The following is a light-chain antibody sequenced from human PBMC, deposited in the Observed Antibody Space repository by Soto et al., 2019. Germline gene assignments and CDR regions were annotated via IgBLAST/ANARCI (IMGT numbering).Light chain of an antibody. CDR3: HQYKVYPYT. J-gene: IGKJ2*01. Sequence: DIQMTQSPSSLSASVGDRVTITCRASKSISSYLQWYQQKPGKAPKLLIYAASSLKSSVQSRLSGSGSGTDFTLTISSLRPDDFGTLYCHQYKVYPYTLGQGTRL. V-gene: IGKV1-39*01. CDR2: AAS. CDR1: KSISSY.